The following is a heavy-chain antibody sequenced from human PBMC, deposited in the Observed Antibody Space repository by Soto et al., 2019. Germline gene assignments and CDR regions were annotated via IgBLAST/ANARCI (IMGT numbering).Heavy chain of an antibody. D-gene: IGHD6-13*01. V-gene: IGHV4-59*01. J-gene: IGHJ4*02. CDR1: GGSISSYY. Sequence: QVQLQESGPGLVKPSETLSLTCNVSGGSISSYYWSWIRQPPEKGLEWIGYIYYSGSTNYNPSLKSRVTISVDTSKNQFSLQLSSVTAADTAVDYCARVRVAAAGLDYWGQGTLVTVSS. CDR2: IYYSGST. CDR3: ARVRVAAAGLDY.